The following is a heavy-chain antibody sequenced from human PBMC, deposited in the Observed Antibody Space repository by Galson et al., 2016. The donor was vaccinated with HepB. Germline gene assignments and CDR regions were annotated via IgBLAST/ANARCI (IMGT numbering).Heavy chain of an antibody. CDR1: GFSLTTSGVG. CDR2: IYWDDDK. Sequence: PALVKPTQTLTLTCTFSGFSLTTSGVGVGWIRQPPGKAPQWLALIYWDDDKRYSPSLKSRLTITKDTSKNQVVLTMTDMDPVDTATSYCARKAPSFHALDVWGQGPRSPSP. V-gene: IGHV2-5*02. J-gene: IGHJ6*02. D-gene: IGHD3-16*02. CDR3: ARKAPSFHALDV.